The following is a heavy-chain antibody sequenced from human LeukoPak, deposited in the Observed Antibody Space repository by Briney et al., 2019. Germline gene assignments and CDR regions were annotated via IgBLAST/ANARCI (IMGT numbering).Heavy chain of an antibody. CDR3: ARGPQQQLGLRVYNY. V-gene: IGHV4-34*01. J-gene: IGHJ4*02. CDR2: INHSGST. CDR1: GGSFSGHY. Sequence: PSETLSLTCAVYGGSFSGHYWSWIRQPPGKGLEWIGEINHSGSTNYNPSLKSRVTISVDTSKNQFSLKLSSVTAADTAVYYCARGPQQQLGLRVYNYWGQGTLVTVSS. D-gene: IGHD6-13*01.